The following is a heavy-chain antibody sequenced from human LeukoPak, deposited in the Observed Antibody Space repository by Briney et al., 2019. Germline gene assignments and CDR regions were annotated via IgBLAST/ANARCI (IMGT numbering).Heavy chain of an antibody. D-gene: IGHD3-22*01. V-gene: IGHV4-34*01. CDR1: GGSFSGYY. Sequence: SETLSLTCAVYGGSFSGYYWSWLRQPPGKGLEWIGEINHSGSTNYNPSLKSRVTISVDTSKNQFSLKLSSVTAADTAVYYCARREPWAPYYYDSSGYCVYWGQGTLVTVSS. J-gene: IGHJ4*02. CDR3: ARREPWAPYYYDSSGYCVY. CDR2: INHSGST.